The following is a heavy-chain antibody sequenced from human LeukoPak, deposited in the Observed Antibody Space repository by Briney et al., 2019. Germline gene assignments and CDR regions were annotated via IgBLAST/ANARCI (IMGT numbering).Heavy chain of an antibody. CDR2: VRSDGSST. V-gene: IGHV3-74*01. CDR1: GFNFSSYW. D-gene: IGHD3-22*01. CDR3: ARDRPPSSGFYSTFDY. J-gene: IGHJ4*02. Sequence: GGSLRLSCAASGFNFSSYWMHWVRQAPGEGQVWVSRVRSDGSSTTYADSVKGRFTISRDNAKNTLYLQMNSLRAEDTAVYYCARDRPPSSGFYSTFDYWGQGTLVTVSS.